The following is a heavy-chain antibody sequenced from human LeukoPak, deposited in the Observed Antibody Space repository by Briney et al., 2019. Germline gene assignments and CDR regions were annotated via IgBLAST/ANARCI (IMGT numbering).Heavy chain of an antibody. J-gene: IGHJ2*01. CDR2: INQHGTEK. Sequence: SGGSLRLSCVGSGITFNKYWMSWVRQAPGKGLEWVDNINQHGTEKYYVDSVKGRFTISRDNSKNTLYLQMNSLRAEDTAVYYCAKGVFGDFWTVVRSRYFDLWGRGTLVTVSS. CDR3: AKGVFGDFWTVVRSRYFDL. CDR1: GITFNKYW. V-gene: IGHV3-7*01. D-gene: IGHD3/OR15-3a*01.